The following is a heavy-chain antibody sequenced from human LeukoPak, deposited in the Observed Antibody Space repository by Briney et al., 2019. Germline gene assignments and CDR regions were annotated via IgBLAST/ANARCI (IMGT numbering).Heavy chain of an antibody. CDR3: ARDVPHNWFDT. CDR2: INSDGGGA. CDR1: GITFGNNW. Sequence: PGGSLRLSCAASGITFGNNWMHWVRQGPGKGLVWVSRINSDGGGAIYADSVKGRFTVSGDNAKNTLYLQMNSLRAEDTAVDYCARDVPHNWFDTWGQGTLVTVSS. V-gene: IGHV3-74*01. J-gene: IGHJ5*02.